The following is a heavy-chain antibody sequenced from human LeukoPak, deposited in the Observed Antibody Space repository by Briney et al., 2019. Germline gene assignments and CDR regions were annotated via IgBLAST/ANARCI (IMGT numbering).Heavy chain of an antibody. CDR3: ARDGACSGGSCYSPYFDY. CDR1: RFTFSIYW. D-gene: IGHD2-15*01. J-gene: IGHJ4*02. V-gene: IGHV3-7*03. Sequence: GGSLRLSCAASRFTFSIYWMSWVRQAPGKGLERVANIKQDGSEKYYVDSVKGRFTISRDNAKNSLYLQMNSLRAEDTAVYYCARDGACSGGSCYSPYFDYWGQGTLVTVSS. CDR2: IKQDGSEK.